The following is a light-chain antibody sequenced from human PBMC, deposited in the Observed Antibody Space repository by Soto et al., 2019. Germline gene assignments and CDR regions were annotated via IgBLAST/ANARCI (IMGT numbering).Light chain of an antibody. V-gene: IGKV1-9*01. J-gene: IGKJ4*01. CDR1: QGSSSY. CDR3: QQLNSYPT. CDR2: AAS. Sequence: DIQLTQSPSFLSASVGDRVTITCRASQGSSSYLAWYQQKPGKAPKLLIYAASTLQSGVPSRFSGSGSGTEFTLTISSMQPEDFATYYCQQLNSYPTFGVGTNVEIK.